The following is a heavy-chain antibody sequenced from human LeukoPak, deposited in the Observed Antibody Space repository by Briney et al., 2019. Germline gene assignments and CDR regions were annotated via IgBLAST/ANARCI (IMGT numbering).Heavy chain of an antibody. CDR2: INPNSGGT. V-gene: IGHV1-2*04. D-gene: IGHD3-22*01. CDR3: ARDHYRNYYDSSGYYSRPEYYFDY. CDR1: GYTFTGYY. J-gene: IGHJ4*02. Sequence: ASVKVSCKASGYTFTGYYMHWVRQAPGQGLEWMGRINPNSGGTNYAQKFQGWVTMTRDTSISTAYTELSRLRSDDTAVYYCARDHYRNYYDSSGYYSRPEYYFDYWGQGTLVTVSS.